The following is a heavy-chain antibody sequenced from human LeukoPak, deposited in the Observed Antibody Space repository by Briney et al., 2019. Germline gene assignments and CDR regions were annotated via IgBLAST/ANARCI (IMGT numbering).Heavy chain of an antibody. Sequence: ASVKVSCKISGYSLTEVSMHWVRQAPGKGLEWMGGFAPGDGETIYAQNFQGSLIVTEDTSTDTAYMELSSLRSDDTAVYYCATEIVGYGDVNYFDSWGQGTLVTVSS. CDR2: FAPGDGET. CDR1: GYSLTEVS. D-gene: IGHD4-17*01. J-gene: IGHJ4*02. CDR3: ATEIVGYGDVNYFDS. V-gene: IGHV1-24*01.